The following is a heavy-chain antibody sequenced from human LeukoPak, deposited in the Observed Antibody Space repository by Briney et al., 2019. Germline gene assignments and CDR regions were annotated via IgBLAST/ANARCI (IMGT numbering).Heavy chain of an antibody. D-gene: IGHD4-17*01. Sequence: GASVKVSCKASGYTFTSYGISWVRQAPGQGLEWMGWISAYNGNTNYAQKLQGRVTMTTDTSTSTAYMELRSLRSDDTAVYYCARVRGRVTVTTDRNWFDPWGQGTLVPVSS. J-gene: IGHJ5*02. V-gene: IGHV1-18*01. CDR2: ISAYNGNT. CDR3: ARVRGRVTVTTDRNWFDP. CDR1: GYTFTSYG.